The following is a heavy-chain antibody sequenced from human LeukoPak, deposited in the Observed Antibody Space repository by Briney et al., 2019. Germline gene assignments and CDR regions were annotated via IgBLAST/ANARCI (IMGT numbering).Heavy chain of an antibody. CDR1: GYTLTELS. D-gene: IGHD6-19*01. Sequence: ASVKVSCKVSGYTLTELSTHWVRQAPGKGLEWMGGFDPEDGETIYAQKFQGRVTMTEDTSTDTAYMELSSLRSEDTAVYYCATIYPLAVAGTLGYAYYFDYWGQGTLVTVSS. J-gene: IGHJ4*02. CDR3: ATIYPLAVAGTLGYAYYFDY. V-gene: IGHV1-24*01. CDR2: FDPEDGET.